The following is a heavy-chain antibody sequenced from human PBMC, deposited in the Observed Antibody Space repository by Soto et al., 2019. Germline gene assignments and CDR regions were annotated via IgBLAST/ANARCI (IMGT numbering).Heavy chain of an antibody. D-gene: IGHD1-26*01. CDR3: ARDRAGAQYGFDV. Sequence: EVQLVESGGGLVQPGGSLRLSCAASGFTFSSYSMNWVRQAPGKGLEWVSYISSSSSTIYYVDSVKGRFTISRDNAKNSLYLQMTSLRDEDTAVYYCARDRAGAQYGFDVWCQGTTVTVSS. CDR1: GFTFSSYS. V-gene: IGHV3-48*02. J-gene: IGHJ6*02. CDR2: ISSSSSTI.